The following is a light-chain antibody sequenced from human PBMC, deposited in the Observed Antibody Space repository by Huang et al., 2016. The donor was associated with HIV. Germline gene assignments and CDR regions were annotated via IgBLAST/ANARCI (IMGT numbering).Light chain of an antibody. J-gene: IGKJ3*01. CDR2: DAS. CDR3: QQRSNWPPVFT. V-gene: IGKV3-11*01. Sequence: EIVLTQSPATLSLSPGESATLSCRASQSVSSYLAWYQQKPGQAPRLLIYDASNRSTGIPARFSGSGSWTDFTLTISSLELEDFAVYYCQQRSNWPPVFTFGPGTKVDIK. CDR1: QSVSSY.